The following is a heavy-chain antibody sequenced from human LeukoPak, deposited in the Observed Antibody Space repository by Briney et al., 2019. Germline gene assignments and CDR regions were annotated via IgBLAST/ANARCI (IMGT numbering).Heavy chain of an antibody. V-gene: IGHV4-38-2*02. Sequence: SETLSLTCTVSGYSISSGYYWGWIRQPPGRGLEWIGSIYHSGSTNYNPSLKSRVTISVDTSKNQFSLKLSSVTAADTAVYYCARRRYDYVWGSYRHVNFDYWGQGTLVTVSS. J-gene: IGHJ4*02. CDR3: ARRRYDYVWGSYRHVNFDY. D-gene: IGHD3-16*02. CDR1: GYSISSGYY. CDR2: IYHSGST.